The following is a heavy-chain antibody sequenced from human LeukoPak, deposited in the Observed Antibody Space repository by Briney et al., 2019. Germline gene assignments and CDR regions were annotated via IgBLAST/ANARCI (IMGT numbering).Heavy chain of an antibody. CDR2: INLNNSGT. CDR1: GYTFTGSY. Sequence: ASVKVSCEASGYTFTGSYMHWVRQAPGQGLEWVGWINLNNSGTNHAQKFQGRVTMTSDTSISTAYMELRSLRFDDTAVYYGAGTAGGSGRWGDNWFDPWGQGTLVTVSS. J-gene: IGHJ5*02. CDR3: AGTAGGSGRWGDNWFDP. V-gene: IGHV1-2*02. D-gene: IGHD3-10*01.